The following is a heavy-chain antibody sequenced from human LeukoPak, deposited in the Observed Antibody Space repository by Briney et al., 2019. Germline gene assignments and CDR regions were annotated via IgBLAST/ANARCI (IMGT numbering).Heavy chain of an antibody. V-gene: IGHV3-7*01. Sequence: GRSLRLSCAAAGFIFSTYWMSWVRQAPGEGLEWVANINQDGSERYYVESVKGRFTMFSDNDKKLLYLKMNSLRDEETAVYYCASPRYCISSSSYTFDYWGQGTMVTVSS. J-gene: IGHJ4*02. D-gene: IGHD2-2*02. CDR1: GFIFSTYW. CDR3: ASPRYCISSSSYTFDY. CDR2: INQDGSER.